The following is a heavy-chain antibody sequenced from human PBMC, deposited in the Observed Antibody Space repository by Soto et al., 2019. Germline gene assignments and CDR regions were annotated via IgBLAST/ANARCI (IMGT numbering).Heavy chain of an antibody. CDR2: IHYSGRT. D-gene: IGHD1-26*01. CDR3: VRVGVGIGNHFDS. J-gene: IGHJ4*02. Sequence: QVQLQESGPGRVKPSETLSLTCSVSNGSISGFYWTWIRQPPGKILEWIGYIHYSGRTDYNPSLPSRATMSVDTAKNQFSLNLKSITAADTAVYYWVRVGVGIGNHFDSWGRGTLVTVSS. CDR1: NGSISGFY. V-gene: IGHV4-59*12.